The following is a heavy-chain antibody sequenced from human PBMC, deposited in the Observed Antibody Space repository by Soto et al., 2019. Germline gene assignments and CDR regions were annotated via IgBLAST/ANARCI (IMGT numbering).Heavy chain of an antibody. CDR2: ISWNSGFT. D-gene: IGHD6-13*01. J-gene: IGHJ3*02. CDR1: GFSFDDFL. CDR3: VKDMSSSSWYAFDI. Sequence: EVQLVESWGGLLQPGRSLRLSCAASGFSFDDFLMHWVRQAPGKGLEWVSGISWNSGFTGYADSVKGRFTISRDNAKNSLYLQMNSLRAEDTAFYYCVKDMSSSSWYAFDIWGQGTMVTVSP. V-gene: IGHV3-9*01.